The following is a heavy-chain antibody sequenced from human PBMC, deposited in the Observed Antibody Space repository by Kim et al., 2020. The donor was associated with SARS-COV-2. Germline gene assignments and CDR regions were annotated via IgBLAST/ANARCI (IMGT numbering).Heavy chain of an antibody. CDR2: IKSKTDGGTT. V-gene: IGHV3-15*01. Sequence: GGSLRLSCAASGFTFSNAWMSWVRQAPGKGLEWVGRIKSKTDGGTTDYAAPVKGRFTISRDDSKNTLYLQMNSLKTEDAAVYYCTTVSPNLIAAADDYWGQGTLVTVSS. J-gene: IGHJ4*02. CDR1: GFTFSNAW. CDR3: TTVSPNLIAAADDY. D-gene: IGHD6-13*01.